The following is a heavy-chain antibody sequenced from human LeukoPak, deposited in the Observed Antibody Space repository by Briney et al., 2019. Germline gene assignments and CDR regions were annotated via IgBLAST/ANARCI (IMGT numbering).Heavy chain of an antibody. CDR1: GFTFSTYG. CDR3: AKEDTASDAFDI. D-gene: IGHD5-18*01. CDR2: ISYDGSNK. Sequence: QPGRSLRLSCAASGFTFSTYGMHWVRQAPGKGLEWVAVISYDGSNKYYADSVKGRFTISRDNSKNTLYLQMNSLRAEDTAVYYCAKEDTASDAFDIWGQGTMVTVSS. V-gene: IGHV3-30*18. J-gene: IGHJ3*02.